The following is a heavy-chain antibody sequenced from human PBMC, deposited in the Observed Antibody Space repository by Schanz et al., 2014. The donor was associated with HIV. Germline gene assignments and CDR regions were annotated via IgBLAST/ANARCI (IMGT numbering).Heavy chain of an antibody. CDR3: ARLLVTPFSYNYGLDV. V-gene: IGHV3-23*01. CDR1: GFDFKTYA. D-gene: IGHD2-21*02. J-gene: IGHJ6*02. Sequence: EVQLLESGGGLVRPGGSLTLSCATSGFDFKTYAMNWVRQAPGKGLEWVSHISTSGGSTYYADSVKGRFTISRDNSLDTVYLQMNSLGAEDTAVYYCARLLVTPFSYNYGLDVWGQGTTVTVSS. CDR2: ISTSGGST.